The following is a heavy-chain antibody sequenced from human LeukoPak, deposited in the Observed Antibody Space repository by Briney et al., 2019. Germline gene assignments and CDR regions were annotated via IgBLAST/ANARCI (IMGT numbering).Heavy chain of an antibody. CDR1: GYSFTNYW. Sequence: GESLKISCKGSGYSFTNYWIGWVRQMPGKGLGWMGIIYPGDSDTRYSPSFQGQVTISADKSISTAYLQWSSLKASDTAMYYCARGSRGSYQGDYFDYWGQGTLVTVSS. CDR2: IYPGDSDT. V-gene: IGHV5-51*01. CDR3: ARGSRGSYQGDYFDY. J-gene: IGHJ4*02. D-gene: IGHD1-26*01.